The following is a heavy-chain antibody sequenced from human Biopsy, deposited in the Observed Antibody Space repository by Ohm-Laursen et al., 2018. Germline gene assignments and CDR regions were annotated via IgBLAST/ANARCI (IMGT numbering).Heavy chain of an antibody. CDR1: GYTFTGQY. CDR3: ARDKYKSWNYFDN. Sequence: GASVKVSCKASGYTFTGQYLHWVRQVPGQGLEWMGWINPHNGTTKFAQDFQGRVTMTRDTSISTAYMELSRLGSDDTAVYYCARDKYKSWNYFDNWGQGSLVTVSS. D-gene: IGHD1-14*01. V-gene: IGHV1-2*02. J-gene: IGHJ4*02. CDR2: INPHNGTT.